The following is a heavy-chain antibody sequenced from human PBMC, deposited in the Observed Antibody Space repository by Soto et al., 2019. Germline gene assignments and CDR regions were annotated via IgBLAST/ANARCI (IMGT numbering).Heavy chain of an antibody. CDR2: IWYDGSNK. D-gene: IGHD3-22*01. V-gene: IGHV3-30*02. CDR3: AKGMGIVVVNYFDY. J-gene: IGHJ4*02. Sequence: PGGSLRLSCAASGFTFSSYGMHWVRQAPGKGLEWVAVIWYDGSNKYYADSVKGRFTISRDNSKNTLYLQMNSLRAEDTAVYYCAKGMGIVVVNYFDYWGQGTLVTVSS. CDR1: GFTFSSYG.